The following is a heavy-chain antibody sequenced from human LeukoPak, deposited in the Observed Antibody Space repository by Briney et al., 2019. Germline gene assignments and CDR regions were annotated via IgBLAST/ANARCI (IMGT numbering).Heavy chain of an antibody. V-gene: IGHV3-7*01. Sequence: GGSLRLSCAASGFTFSSYWMSWVRQAPGKGLEGVANIKQDGSEKYYVDSVKGRFTISRDNAKNSLYLQMNSLRAEDQAVYYCVRIPNSAGFPNWFDPWGQGTLVTVSS. D-gene: IGHD6-19*01. CDR1: GFTFSSYW. CDR3: VRIPNSAGFPNWFDP. CDR2: IKQDGSEK. J-gene: IGHJ5*02.